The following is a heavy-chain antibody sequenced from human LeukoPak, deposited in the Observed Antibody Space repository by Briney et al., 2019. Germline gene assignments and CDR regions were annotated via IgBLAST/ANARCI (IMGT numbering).Heavy chain of an antibody. D-gene: IGHD5-24*01. CDR1: GFTFSDYI. V-gene: IGHV3-23*01. CDR3: AKDDRWLQFCC. J-gene: IGHJ4*02. CDR2: IIPSGHTT. Sequence: GGSLRLSCATSGFTFSDYIMNWVRQAPGKGLEWVSGIIPSGHTTYYADSVRGRFTISRDNSRNTLYLQMNSLRAEDTAVYYCAKDDRWLQFCCWGQGTLVTVSS.